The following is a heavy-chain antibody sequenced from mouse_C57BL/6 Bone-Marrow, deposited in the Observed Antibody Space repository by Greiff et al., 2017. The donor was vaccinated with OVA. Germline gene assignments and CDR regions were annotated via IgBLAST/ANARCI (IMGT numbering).Heavy chain of an antibody. V-gene: IGHV1-4*01. Sequence: QVQLKQSGAELARPGASVKMSCKASGYTFTSYTMHWVKQRPGQGLEWIGYINPSSGYTKYNQKFKDKATLTADKSSSTAYMQLSSLTSEDSAVYYCARSNGLRRGYYAMDYWGQGTSVTVSS. CDR3: ARSNGLRRGYYAMDY. CDR1: GYTFTSYT. J-gene: IGHJ4*01. CDR2: INPSSGYT. D-gene: IGHD2-4*01.